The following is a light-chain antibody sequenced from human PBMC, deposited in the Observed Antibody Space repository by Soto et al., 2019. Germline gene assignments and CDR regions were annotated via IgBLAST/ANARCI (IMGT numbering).Light chain of an antibody. J-gene: IGLJ2*01. CDR1: SGHSSYA. CDR2: LNSDGSH. V-gene: IGLV4-69*01. CDR3: QNWGTGIHVV. Sequence: QAVVTQSPSASASLGASVKLTCTLRSGHSSYAIAWHQQQPEKGPRYLMKLNSDGSHSKGDGIPDRFSGSSSGAERYLTISSLQSEDEADYYCQNWGTGIHVVFGGGTKLTVL.